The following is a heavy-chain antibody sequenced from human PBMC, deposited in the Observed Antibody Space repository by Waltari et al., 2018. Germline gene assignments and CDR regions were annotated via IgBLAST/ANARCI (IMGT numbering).Heavy chain of an antibody. D-gene: IGHD3-3*01. CDR3: ARTSSPTMFGVVLDY. J-gene: IGHJ4*02. CDR1: GFRFSRYG. V-gene: IGHV3-21*01. CDR2: ITAGSSYI. Sequence: EVQLVESGGGLVKPGGSLRLSCAASGFRFSRYGMNWVRQAPGKGLEWVSSITAGSSYIDSADPVKGRFTISRDNAENSLYLQMTGLRAEDTAIYYCARTSSPTMFGVVLDYWGQGALVTVSS.